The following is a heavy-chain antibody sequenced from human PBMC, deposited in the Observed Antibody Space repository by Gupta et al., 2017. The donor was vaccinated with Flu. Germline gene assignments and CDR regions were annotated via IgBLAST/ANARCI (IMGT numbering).Heavy chain of an antibody. CDR1: GFSLTSRGMS. CDR2: IDWDGDK. D-gene: IGHD6-19*01. V-gene: IGHV2-70*01. Sequence: QVTLRESGPALVKATLTLTLTCTFSGFSLTSRGMSVNWIRQPPGQALEWLAVIDWDGDKYYGSSLRARGTVSADTSRHQVVLTMTDVDPADTATYFCARGREAGTLSFYYYYIDVWGNGTTVTVSS. CDR3: ARGREAGTLSFYYYYIDV. J-gene: IGHJ6*03.